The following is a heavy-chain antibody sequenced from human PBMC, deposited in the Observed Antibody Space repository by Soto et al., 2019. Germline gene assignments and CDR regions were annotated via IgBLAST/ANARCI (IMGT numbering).Heavy chain of an antibody. V-gene: IGHV4-59*01. J-gene: IGHJ3*02. CDR3: ASVYYYDAFDI. CDR1: GASISGYY. CDR2: IYSSGST. D-gene: IGHD3-10*01. Sequence: QVQLQESGPGLVKPSETLSLTCTVSGASISGYYWSWIRQPPGKGLEWIGYIYSSGSTNYNPSLKSRFTISVDTSKNQFSLKLSSVTAADTAVYYCASVYYYDAFDIWGQGTMVTVSS.